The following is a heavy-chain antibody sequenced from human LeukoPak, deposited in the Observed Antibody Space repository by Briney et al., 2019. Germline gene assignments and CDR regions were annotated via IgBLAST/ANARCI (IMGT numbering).Heavy chain of an antibody. Sequence: GASVKVSCKASGYTFTSYDINGVRQATGQGLEWMGWMNPNSGNTGYAQKFQGRVTMTRNTSISTAYMELSSLRSEDTAVYYCARLMKSGGRPPWFDPWGQGTLVTVSS. CDR1: GYTFTSYD. V-gene: IGHV1-8*01. CDR2: MNPNSGNT. J-gene: IGHJ5*02. D-gene: IGHD2-15*01. CDR3: ARLMKSGGRPPWFDP.